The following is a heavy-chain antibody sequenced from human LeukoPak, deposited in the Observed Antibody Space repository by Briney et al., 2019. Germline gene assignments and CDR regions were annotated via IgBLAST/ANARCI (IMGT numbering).Heavy chain of an antibody. CDR1: GDSVSSNSAA. J-gene: IGHJ4*02. D-gene: IGHD5-18*01. CDR3: AKERGTQLWFKYYFDY. Sequence: SQTLSLTCAISGDSVSSNSAAWNWIRQSPSRGLEWLGRTYYRSKWYSDYAVSVKSRITINPDTSKNHFSLQLNSVTPEDTAVYYCAKERGTQLWFKYYFDYWGQGTLVTVSS. CDR2: TYYRSKWYS. V-gene: IGHV6-1*01.